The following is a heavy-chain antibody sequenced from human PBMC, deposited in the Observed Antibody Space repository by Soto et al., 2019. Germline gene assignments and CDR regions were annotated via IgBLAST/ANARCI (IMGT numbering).Heavy chain of an antibody. V-gene: IGHV1-18*01. J-gene: IGHJ6*02. Sequence: ASVKVSCKASGYTFTSYGICWVRQAPGQGLEWMGWISAYNGNTNYAQKLQGRVTMTTDTSTSTAYMELRSLRSDDTAVYYCARDASDPTSITIFYYYYGMDVWGQGTTVTVSS. D-gene: IGHD3-9*01. CDR3: ARDASDPTSITIFYYYYGMDV. CDR1: GYTFTSYG. CDR2: ISAYNGNT.